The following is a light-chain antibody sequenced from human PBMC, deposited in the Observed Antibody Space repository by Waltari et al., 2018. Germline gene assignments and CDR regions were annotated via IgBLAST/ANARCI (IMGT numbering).Light chain of an antibody. Sequence: DIQMTQSPPSLSASVGDRVTITCQASQDIRNYLNWYQQKAGKAPKLLIYDASKLETGVPSRFSGSGSGTDFTFTISSLQPEDIATYYCQQFDTPLSFGGGTKVGSN. CDR3: QQFDTPLS. V-gene: IGKV1-33*01. CDR1: QDIRNY. CDR2: DAS. J-gene: IGKJ4*01.